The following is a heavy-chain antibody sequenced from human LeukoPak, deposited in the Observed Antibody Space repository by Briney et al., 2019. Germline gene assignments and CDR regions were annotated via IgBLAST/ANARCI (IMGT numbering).Heavy chain of an antibody. CDR1: GFTFNSYD. J-gene: IGHJ6*04. CDR3: AKDYGCSSTSCYNGMDV. V-gene: IGHV3-30*02. D-gene: IGHD2-2*02. Sequence: GGSLRLSCAASGFTFNSYDIHWVHQAPGKGLEWVAFIRYDGSNKYYADSVKGRFTISRDNSKNTLYLQMNSLRAEDTAVYYCAKDYGCSSTSCYNGMDVWGKGTTVTVSS. CDR2: IRYDGSNK.